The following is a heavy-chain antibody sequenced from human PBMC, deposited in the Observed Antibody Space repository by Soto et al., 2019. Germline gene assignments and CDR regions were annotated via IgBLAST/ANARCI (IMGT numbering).Heavy chain of an antibody. J-gene: IGHJ6*02. CDR2: IWYDGSNK. Sequence: GGSLRLSCAASGFTFSSYGMHWVRQAPGKGLEWVAVIWYDGSNKYYADSVKGRFTISRDNSKNTLYLQMNSLRAEDTAVYYCARDVSIYSSGWQLPDYYYYGMDVWGQGTTVTVSS. V-gene: IGHV3-33*01. CDR3: ARDVSIYSSGWQLPDYYYYGMDV. CDR1: GFTFSSYG. D-gene: IGHD6-19*01.